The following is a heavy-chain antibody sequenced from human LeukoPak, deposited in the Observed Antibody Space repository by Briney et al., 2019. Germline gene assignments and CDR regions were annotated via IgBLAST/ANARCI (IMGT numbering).Heavy chain of an antibody. D-gene: IGHD6-19*01. CDR2: INTISGGT. CDR3: ARGREVAGTVGYFDV. V-gene: IGHV1-2*02. J-gene: IGHJ2*01. CDR1: GYTFTGYY. Sequence: GASVKVSCKASGYTFTGYYMHWVRQAPGQGLEWIGWINTISGGTNYAQKFQGRVTMTRDTSISTAYMELSRLTSDDTAVYYCARGREVAGTVGYFDVWGRGTLVTV.